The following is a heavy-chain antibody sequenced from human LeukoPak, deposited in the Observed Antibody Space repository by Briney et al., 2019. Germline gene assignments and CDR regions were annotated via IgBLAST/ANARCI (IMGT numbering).Heavy chain of an antibody. CDR1: GFTFSSYA. V-gene: IGHV3-30-3*01. CDR3: ARDNDYYGSGSYSWFAP. CDR2: ISYDGSNK. Sequence: PGGSLRLSCAASGFTFSSYAMHWVRQAPGKGLGWVAVISYDGSNKYYADSVKGRFTISRDNSKNTLYLQMNSLRAEDTAVYYCARDNDYYGSGSYSWFAPWGQGTLVTVSS. J-gene: IGHJ5*02. D-gene: IGHD3-10*01.